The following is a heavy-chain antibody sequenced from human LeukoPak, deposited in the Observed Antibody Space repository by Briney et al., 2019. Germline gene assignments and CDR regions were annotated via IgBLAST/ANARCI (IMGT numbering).Heavy chain of an antibody. CDR1: GGSISSYY. V-gene: IGHV4-59*12. D-gene: IGHD6-19*01. J-gene: IGHJ4*02. CDR3: ARARGWYDY. CDR2: IYYSGNT. Sequence: SETLSLTCTVSGGSISSYYWSWIRQPPGKGLEWIGYIYYSGNTNYNPSLKSRVTISVDTSKNQFSLKLSSVTAADTAVYYCARARGWYDYWGQGTLVTVSS.